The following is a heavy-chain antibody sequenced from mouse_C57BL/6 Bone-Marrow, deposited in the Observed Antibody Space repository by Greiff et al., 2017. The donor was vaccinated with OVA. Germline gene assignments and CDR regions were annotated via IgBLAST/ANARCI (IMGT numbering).Heavy chain of an antibody. V-gene: IGHV3-6*01. J-gene: IGHJ2*01. CDR3: ARDDAGDYFDY. CDR1: GYSITSGYY. Sequence: EVKLQESGPGLVKPSQSLSLTCSVTGYSITSGYYWNWIRQFPGNKLEWMGYISYDGSNNYNPSLKNRISITRDTSKNQFFLKLNSVTTEDTATYYCARDDAGDYFDYWGQGTTLTVSS. CDR2: ISYDGSN.